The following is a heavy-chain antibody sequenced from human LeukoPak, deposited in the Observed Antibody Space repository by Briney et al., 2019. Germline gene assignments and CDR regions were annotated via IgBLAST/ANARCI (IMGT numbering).Heavy chain of an antibody. D-gene: IGHD5-18*01. Sequence: SGPTLVNPTQTLTLTCTFSGFSISTRGVGVGWIRQPRGKALEWLALIYWDDDKLYSPSLKTRLTITKGTSKNQVVLSMTNMDPVDTATYYCAHRRAYSYGNYWGQGTLVTVSS. CDR2: IYWDDDK. V-gene: IGHV2-5*02. CDR3: AHRRAYSYGNY. CDR1: GFSISTRGVG. J-gene: IGHJ4*02.